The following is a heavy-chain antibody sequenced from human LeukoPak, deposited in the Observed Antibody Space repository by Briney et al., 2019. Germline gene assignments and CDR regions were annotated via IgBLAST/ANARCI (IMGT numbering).Heavy chain of an antibody. CDR1: GFTVSDYY. Sequence: GGSLRLSCAASGFTVSDYYMSWIRQAPGKGLAWVSYISSSGSTIYYADSVKGRFTISRDNAKNSLYLQMNSLRAEDTAVYYCARAPQLELEFDPWGQGTLVTVSS. D-gene: IGHD1-7*01. V-gene: IGHV3-11*04. CDR3: ARAPQLELEFDP. CDR2: ISSSGSTI. J-gene: IGHJ5*02.